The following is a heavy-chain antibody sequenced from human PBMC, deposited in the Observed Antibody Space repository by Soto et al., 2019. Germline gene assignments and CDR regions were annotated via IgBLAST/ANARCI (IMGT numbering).Heavy chain of an antibody. V-gene: IGHV3-30*18. CDR3: AKFYGGKSAHTYTIDP. Sequence: GGSLRLSCAASGFTFSSCGMHWVRQAPGKGLEWVAVISNDGSNKYYADSVKGRFTISRDNSKNTLYLQMNSLRPENTAVYYCAKFYGGKSAHTYTIDPWGQGTLVTVSS. CDR2: ISNDGSNK. D-gene: IGHD2-15*01. CDR1: GFTFSSCG. J-gene: IGHJ5*02.